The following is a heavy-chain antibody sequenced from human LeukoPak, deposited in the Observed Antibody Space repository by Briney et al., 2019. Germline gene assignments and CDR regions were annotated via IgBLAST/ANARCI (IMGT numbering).Heavy chain of an antibody. J-gene: IGHJ3*02. CDR2: IYYSGST. CDR3: ARDSYGDYGSAFDI. D-gene: IGHD4-17*01. V-gene: IGHV4-30-4*08. CDR1: GGSVSSGSYY. Sequence: PSETLSLTCTVSGGSVSSGSYYWSWIRQPPGKGLEWIGYIYYSGSTYYNPSLKSRVTISVDTSKNQFSLKLSSVTAADTAVYYCARDSYGDYGSAFDIWGQGTMVTVSS.